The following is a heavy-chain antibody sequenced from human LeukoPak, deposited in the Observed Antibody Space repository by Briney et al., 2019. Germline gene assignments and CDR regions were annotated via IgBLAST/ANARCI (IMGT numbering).Heavy chain of an antibody. V-gene: IGHV3-23*01. D-gene: IGHD3-9*01. CDR1: GFTFSSYA. CDR3: ARETRYFDWLSSYYYYYMDV. J-gene: IGHJ6*03. Sequence: PGGSLRLSCAASGFTFSSYAMNWVRQAPGKGLEWVSAITGSGGSTYYADSVKGRFTISRDNSKNSLYLQMNSLRAEDTAVYYCARETRYFDWLSSYYYYYMDVWGKGTTVTVSS. CDR2: ITGSGGST.